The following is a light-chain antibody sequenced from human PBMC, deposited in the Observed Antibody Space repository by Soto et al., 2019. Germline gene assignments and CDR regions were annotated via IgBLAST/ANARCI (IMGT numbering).Light chain of an antibody. CDR1: TGAVTSDYY. CDR2: NTH. Sequence: QTVVTQEPSLTVSPGGTVTPTCASSTGAVTSDYYPNWFQQKHGQAPTSLIYNTHNRHSWTPARFSGSLLGNRAALTLSGALPEDKAEYYCLLFSGGAYVFGPGTKLTVL. J-gene: IGLJ1*01. CDR3: LLFSGGAYV. V-gene: IGLV7-43*01.